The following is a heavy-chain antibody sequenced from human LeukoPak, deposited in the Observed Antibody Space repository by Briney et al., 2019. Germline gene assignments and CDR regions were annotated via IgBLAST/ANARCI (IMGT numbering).Heavy chain of an antibody. Sequence: PGGSLRLSCAASGFTVSSNYMSWVRQAPGKGLEWVSVIYSGGNIYCADSVKGRFTISRDNSKNTLYLQMNSLRAEDTAVYYCAGSGDDDSSGYRDYWGQGTLVTVSS. CDR2: IYSGGNI. D-gene: IGHD3-22*01. CDR3: AGSGDDDSSGYRDY. V-gene: IGHV3-53*01. CDR1: GFTVSSNY. J-gene: IGHJ4*02.